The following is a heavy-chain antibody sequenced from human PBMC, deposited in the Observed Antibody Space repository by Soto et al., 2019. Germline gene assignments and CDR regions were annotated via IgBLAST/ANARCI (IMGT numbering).Heavy chain of an antibody. J-gene: IGHJ4*02. CDR3: AREYLLRRDGYNYAFDY. CDR2: IYYSGST. V-gene: IGHV4-59*01. CDR1: GGSISSYY. D-gene: IGHD5-12*01. Sequence: SSETLSLTCTVSGGSISSYYWSWIRQPPGKGLEWIGYIYYSGSTNYNPSLKSRVTISVDTSKNQFSLKLSSVTAADTAVYYCAREYLLRRDGYNYAFDYWGQGTLVTVSS.